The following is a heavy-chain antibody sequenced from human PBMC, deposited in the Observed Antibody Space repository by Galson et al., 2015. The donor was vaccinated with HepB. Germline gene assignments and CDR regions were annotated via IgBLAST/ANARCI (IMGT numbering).Heavy chain of an antibody. CDR2: IIPIFGTA. V-gene: IGHV1-69*13. CDR3: ARSRPGYSSGWVDY. CDR1: GGTFSSYA. J-gene: IGHJ4*02. D-gene: IGHD6-19*01. Sequence: SVKVSCKASGGTFSSYAISWVRQAPGQGLEWMGGIIPIFGTANYAQKFQGRVTITADESTSTAYMELSSLRSEDTAVYYCARSRPGYSSGWVDYWGQGTLVTVSS.